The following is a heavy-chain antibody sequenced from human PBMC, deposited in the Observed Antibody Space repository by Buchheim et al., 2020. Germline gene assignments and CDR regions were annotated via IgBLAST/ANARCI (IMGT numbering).Heavy chain of an antibody. V-gene: IGHV4-30-2*01. D-gene: IGHD3-22*01. CDR3: ARVDSSGYPFDY. J-gene: IGHJ4*02. CDR2: IYHSGST. Sequence: QLQRMEGGAGRGKAKQRRGRRWVGGGGERSSVDEPGTWIRQPPGKGLEWIGYIYHSGSTYYNPSLKSRVTISVDRSKNQFSLKLSSVTAADTAVYYCARVDSSGYPFDYWGQGTL. CDR1: GGERSSVDEP.